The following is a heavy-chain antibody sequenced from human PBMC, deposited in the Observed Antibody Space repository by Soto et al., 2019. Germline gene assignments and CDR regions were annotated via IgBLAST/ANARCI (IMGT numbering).Heavy chain of an antibody. Sequence: SVKVSCKASGGTFSSYAISWVRQAPGQGLEWMGGIIPIFGTANYAQKFQGRVTITADESTSTAYMELSSLRSEDTAVYFCARDSRGWYSFDYWGQGTLVTVSS. CDR1: GGTFSSYA. CDR2: IIPIFGTA. D-gene: IGHD6-19*01. J-gene: IGHJ4*02. CDR3: ARDSRGWYSFDY. V-gene: IGHV1-69*13.